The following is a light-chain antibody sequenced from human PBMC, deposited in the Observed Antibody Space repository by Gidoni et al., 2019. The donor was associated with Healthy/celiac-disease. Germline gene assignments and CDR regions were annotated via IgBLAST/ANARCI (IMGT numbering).Light chain of an antibody. CDR2: DVS. Sequence: QSALTQPRSVSGSPGQSVTIPCTGTSSDVGGYHYVSWYQQHPGKAPKLMIYDVSKRPSGVPDRFSGSKSGNTASLTISGLQAEDEADYYCCSYAGSYTLYVFGTGTKVTVL. CDR1: SSDVGGYHY. V-gene: IGLV2-11*01. CDR3: CSYAGSYTLYV. J-gene: IGLJ1*01.